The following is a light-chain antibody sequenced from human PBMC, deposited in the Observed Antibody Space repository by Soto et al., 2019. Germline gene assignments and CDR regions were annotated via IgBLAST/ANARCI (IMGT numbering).Light chain of an antibody. CDR1: SSDGGGYNY. CDR2: EVS. J-gene: IGLJ1*01. V-gene: IGLV2-14*01. Sequence: QSALTQPASVSGSPGQSITISCTGTSSDGGGYNYVSWYQQHPGKAPQLMIYEVSNRPSGVSNRFSGSKSGNTASLTIAGLQAEDEADYYCSSYTRSSTLVVVGTGTKVTVL. CDR3: SSYTRSSTLVV.